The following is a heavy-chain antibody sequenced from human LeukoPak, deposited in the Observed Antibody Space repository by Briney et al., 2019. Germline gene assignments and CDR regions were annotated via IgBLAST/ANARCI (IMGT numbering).Heavy chain of an antibody. Sequence: GGSLRLSCAASGFTFSSYAMSWARQAPGKGLEWVSAISGSGGSTYYADSVKGRFPISRDNSKNTLYLQMNSLRAEDTAVYYCAKSNALYDFWSGSQAGYYFDYWGQGTLVTVSS. CDR3: AKSNALYDFWSGSQAGYYFDY. V-gene: IGHV3-23*01. J-gene: IGHJ4*02. CDR1: GFTFSSYA. D-gene: IGHD3-3*01. CDR2: ISGSGGST.